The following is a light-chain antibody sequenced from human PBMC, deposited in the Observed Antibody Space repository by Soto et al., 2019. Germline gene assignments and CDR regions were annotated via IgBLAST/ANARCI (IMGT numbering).Light chain of an antibody. V-gene: IGLV7-46*01. J-gene: IGLJ3*02. CDR1: TGAVTSGHY. CDR2: DTT. Sequence: QAVVTQEPSLTVSPGGTVTLTCGSSTGAVTSGHYPYWFQQKPGQPPRTLIYDTTNKHSWTPARFSGSLLGGKAALTLAGAQTDDEADYYCLLSYSGTNWVFGGGTKLTVL. CDR3: LLSYSGTNWV.